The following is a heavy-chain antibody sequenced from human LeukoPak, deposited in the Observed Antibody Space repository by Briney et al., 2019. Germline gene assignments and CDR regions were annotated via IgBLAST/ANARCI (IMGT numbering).Heavy chain of an antibody. J-gene: IGHJ4*02. CDR3: ARDRCPSANCYSGFDS. CDR1: GDSIDIPDYY. Sequence: SETLSLTCTVSGDSIDIPDYYWAWVRQPPGKGLEWIGNIHRSGSTYYHPSLKSRLTISMDTSKNQFSLKLTSVTAADTAIYYCARDRCPSANCYSGFDSWGQGSLVTVSS. V-gene: IGHV4-30-4*08. CDR2: IHRSGST. D-gene: IGHD2-21*02.